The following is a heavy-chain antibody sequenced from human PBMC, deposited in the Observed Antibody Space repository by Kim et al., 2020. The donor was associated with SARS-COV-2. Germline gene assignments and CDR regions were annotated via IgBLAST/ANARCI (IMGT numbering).Heavy chain of an antibody. CDR1: GFTFSSYG. Sequence: GGSLRLSCAASGFTFSSYGMHWVRQAPGKGLEWVAVIWYDGSNKYYADSVKGRFTISRDNSKNTLYLQMNSLRAEDTAVYYCARARVWGYSSSWNDAFDIWGQGTMVTVSS. CDR2: IWYDGSNK. CDR3: ARARVWGYSSSWNDAFDI. J-gene: IGHJ3*02. V-gene: IGHV3-33*01. D-gene: IGHD6-13*01.